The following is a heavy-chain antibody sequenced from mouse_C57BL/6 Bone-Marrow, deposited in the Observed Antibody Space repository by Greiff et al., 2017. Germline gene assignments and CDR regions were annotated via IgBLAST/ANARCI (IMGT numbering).Heavy chain of an antibody. V-gene: IGHV14-4*01. Sequence: EVQLQQSGAELVRPGASVKLSCTASGFNIKDDYMHWVKQRPEQGLEWIGRIDPENGATEYASKFQGKATITVDKSSNTADLQLSSLTSEDTAVYYYTAWAYWGQGTLVTVSA. CDR3: TAWAY. CDR1: GFNIKDDY. J-gene: IGHJ3*01. CDR2: IDPENGAT.